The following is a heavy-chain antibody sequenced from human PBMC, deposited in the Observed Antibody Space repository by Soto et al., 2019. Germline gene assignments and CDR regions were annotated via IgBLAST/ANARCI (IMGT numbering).Heavy chain of an antibody. CDR1: GGSISSYY. CDR2: IYNSGST. D-gene: IGHD2-21*02. V-gene: IGHV4-59*08. Sequence: QVQLQESGPGLVKPSETLSLICSVSGGSISSYYWSWIRQPPGKGLEWIGYIYNSGSTDYNPSLKSLVTISLDTSKNQVSLMLTSVTAVDTAVYYCARPNQGDYAFDIWGQGTLLTVSS. CDR3: ARPNQGDYAFDI. J-gene: IGHJ3*02.